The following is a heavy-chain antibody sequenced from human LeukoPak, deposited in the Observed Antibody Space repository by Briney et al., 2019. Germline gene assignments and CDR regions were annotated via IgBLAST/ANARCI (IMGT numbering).Heavy chain of an antibody. V-gene: IGHV3-23*01. CDR3: ASISYSSGSYGGY. CDR1: GFTFTSYA. Sequence: GGSLRLSCAASGFTFTSYAMSWVRQAPGKGLEWVSGISGSGSGTYYADSVKGRFTISRDNSKNTVYLQMNSLRAEDTSVYYCASISYSSGSYGGYWGQGTLVTVSS. CDR2: ISGSGSGT. J-gene: IGHJ4*02. D-gene: IGHD6-19*01.